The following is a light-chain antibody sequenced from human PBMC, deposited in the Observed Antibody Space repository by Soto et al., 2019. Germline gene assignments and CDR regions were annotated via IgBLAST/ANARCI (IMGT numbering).Light chain of an antibody. Sequence: DLQMTQSPSTLSGSVGDSVTITCRASQTISSWLAWYQQKTGKAPKLLIYKESTLKSGVPSRLSGSGSGTELNLTISRLQPDDFATYYCQNYSSYSEAFGQGTKVDIK. J-gene: IGKJ1*01. V-gene: IGKV1-5*03. CDR3: QNYSSYSEA. CDR1: QTISSW. CDR2: KES.